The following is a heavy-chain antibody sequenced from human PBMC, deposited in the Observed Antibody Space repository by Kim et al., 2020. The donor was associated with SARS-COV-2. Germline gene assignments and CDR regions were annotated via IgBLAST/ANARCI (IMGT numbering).Heavy chain of an antibody. CDR2: IYYSGST. J-gene: IGHJ5*02. CDR3: ARAPENNWNYVWFDP. Sequence: SETLSLTCTVSGGSISSYYWSWIRQPPGKGLEWIGYIYYSGSTNYNPSLKSRVTISVDTSKNQFSLKLSSVTAADTAVYYCARAPENNWNYVWFDPWGQGTLVTVSS. CDR1: GGSISSYY. V-gene: IGHV4-59*01. D-gene: IGHD1-7*01.